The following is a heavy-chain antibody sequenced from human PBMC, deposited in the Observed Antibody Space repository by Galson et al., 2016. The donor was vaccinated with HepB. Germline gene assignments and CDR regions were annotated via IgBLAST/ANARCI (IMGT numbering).Heavy chain of an antibody. CDR2: MSHDGSNI. D-gene: IGHD1-26*01. CDR3: TRSVWDRRFDD. J-gene: IGHJ4*02. Sequence: SLRLSCAASGFTFSSHGMHWVRQAPGKGLEWVAVMSHDGSNIYYADSVKGRFSISRDNSKNTLYLQMNSLRVEDTAVYYCTRSVWDRRFDDWGQGTLVTVSS. V-gene: IGHV3-30*03. CDR1: GFTFSSHG.